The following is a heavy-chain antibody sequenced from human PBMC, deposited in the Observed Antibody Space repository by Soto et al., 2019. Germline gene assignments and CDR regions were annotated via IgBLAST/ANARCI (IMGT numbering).Heavy chain of an antibody. CDR3: AKDRAMTTVTTASYFDY. D-gene: IGHD4-17*01. J-gene: IGHJ4*02. CDR2: ISGAGGRT. CDR1: GFTFSSYA. V-gene: IGHV3-23*01. Sequence: SLRLSCAASGFTFSSYATSWVRQAPGKGLEWVSAISGAGGRTYYADSAKGRFTISRDNSKNTLYLQMNSLRVEDTAVYYCAKDRAMTTVTTASYFDYWGQGTLVTVSS.